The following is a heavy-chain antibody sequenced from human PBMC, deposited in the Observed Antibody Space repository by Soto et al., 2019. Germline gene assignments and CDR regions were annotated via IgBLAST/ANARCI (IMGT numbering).Heavy chain of an antibody. CDR1: GGTFSSYA. Sequence: SVKVSCKASGGTFSSYAISWVRQAPGQGLEWMGGIIPIFGTANYAQKFQGRVTITADESTSTAYMELSSLRSEDTAVYYCARDDGSSSSYYYYGMDVWGQGTTVTVSS. D-gene: IGHD6-6*01. CDR3: ARDDGSSSSYYYYGMDV. J-gene: IGHJ6*02. CDR2: IIPIFGTA. V-gene: IGHV1-69*13.